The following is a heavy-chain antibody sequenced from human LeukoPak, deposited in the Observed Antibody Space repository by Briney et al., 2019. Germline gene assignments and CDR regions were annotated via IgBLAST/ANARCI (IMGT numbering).Heavy chain of an antibody. Sequence: GGSLRLSCAASGFTFDDYVMHWVRQAPGKGLEWVSGISWNSGSIGYADSVKGRFTISRDNAKNSLYLQMNSLRAEDMALYYCARSPGGTYYYDSSGYRNYFDYWGQGTLVTVSS. CDR3: ARSPGGTYYYDSSGYRNYFDY. CDR2: ISWNSGSI. V-gene: IGHV3-9*03. D-gene: IGHD3-22*01. J-gene: IGHJ4*02. CDR1: GFTFDDYV.